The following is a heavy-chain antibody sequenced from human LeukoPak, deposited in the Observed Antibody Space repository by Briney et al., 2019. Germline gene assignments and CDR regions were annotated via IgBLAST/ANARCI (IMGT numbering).Heavy chain of an antibody. CDR2: IKEDGNEK. Sequence: GGSLRLSCAASGFTFSNYWMSWVRQAPGKGLEWVANIKEDGNEKYYVGSVRGRFTISRDNAKNSLYLQMNSLRAEDTAVYYCARVGIANTPDFDYWGQGTLVTVSS. D-gene: IGHD2-15*01. J-gene: IGHJ4*02. CDR1: GFTFSNYW. V-gene: IGHV3-7*04. CDR3: ARVGIANTPDFDY.